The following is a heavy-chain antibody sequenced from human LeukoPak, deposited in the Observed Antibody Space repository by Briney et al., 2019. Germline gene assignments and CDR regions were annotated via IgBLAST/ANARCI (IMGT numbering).Heavy chain of an antibody. CDR3: AKDLGYSGYDCNFGY. V-gene: IGHV3-23*01. Sequence: GRSLRLSDAASGFTFSSYAMSWVRQAPGKGLEWVSAISGSGGSTYYADSVKGRFTISRDNSKNTLYLQMNSLRAEDTAVYYCAKDLGYSGYDCNFGYWGQGTLVTVSS. D-gene: IGHD5-12*01. CDR2: ISGSGGST. J-gene: IGHJ4*02. CDR1: GFTFSSYA.